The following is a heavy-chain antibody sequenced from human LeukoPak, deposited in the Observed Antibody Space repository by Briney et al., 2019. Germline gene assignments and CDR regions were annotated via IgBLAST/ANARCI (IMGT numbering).Heavy chain of an antibody. J-gene: IGHJ4*02. CDR1: GYIFTSYG. CDR2: ISAYIGNT. D-gene: IGHD2-15*01. CDR3: ARDSPQPLGYCSGGSCYSADY. Sequence: SVKVSCKAAGYIFTSYGISWVRQVPGQGLEWMGWISAYIGNTNYAQKLEGSVTMTTDTSTSTAYMELRSLRSDDTAVYYCARDSPQPLGYCSGGSCYSADYWGQGTLVTVSS. V-gene: IGHV1-18*01.